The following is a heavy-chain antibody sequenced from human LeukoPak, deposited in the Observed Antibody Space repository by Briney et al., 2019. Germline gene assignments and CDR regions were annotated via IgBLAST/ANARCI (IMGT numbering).Heavy chain of an antibody. D-gene: IGHD1-26*01. V-gene: IGHV4-39*01. CDR2: IYSSGST. CDR1: GASISGSGYY. CDR3: AKSGGYGLIDY. J-gene: IGHJ4*02. Sequence: SETLSHTCTVSGASISGSGYYWGWIRQPPGKGLEWIGSIYSSGSTYYNASLQSRVTISIETSKNQISLRLNSVTAADTAMYYCAKSGGYGLIDYWGQGTLVTVSS.